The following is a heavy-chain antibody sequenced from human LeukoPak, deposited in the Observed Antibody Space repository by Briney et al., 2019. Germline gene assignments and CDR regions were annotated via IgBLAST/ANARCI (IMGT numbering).Heavy chain of an antibody. CDR3: ASIAAAGPYCYYYMDV. CDR1: GFTFTTYW. V-gene: IGHV3-21*04. D-gene: IGHD6-13*01. Sequence: PGGSLRLSCAASGFTFTTYWMNWVRQAPGKGLEWVSSISSSSSYIYYADSVKGRFTISRDNAKNTLYLQMNSLRAEDTAVYYCASIAAAGPYCYYYMDVWGKGTTVTVSS. CDR2: ISSSSSYI. J-gene: IGHJ6*03.